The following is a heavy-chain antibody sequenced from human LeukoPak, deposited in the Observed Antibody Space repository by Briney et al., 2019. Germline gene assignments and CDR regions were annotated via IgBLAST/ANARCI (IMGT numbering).Heavy chain of an antibody. Sequence: GGSLRLSCAASGFTVSSNYMSWVRQAPGKGLEWVSVIYSGGSTYYADSVKGRFTIPRDNSKNTLYLQMNSLRAEDTAVYYCARGVYGDYALGYWGQGTLVTVSS. V-gene: IGHV3-53*01. J-gene: IGHJ4*02. CDR1: GFTVSSNY. CDR3: ARGVYGDYALGY. CDR2: IYSGGST. D-gene: IGHD4-17*01.